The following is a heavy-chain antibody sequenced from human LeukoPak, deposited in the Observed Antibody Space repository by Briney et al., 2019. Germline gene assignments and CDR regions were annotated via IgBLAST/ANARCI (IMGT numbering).Heavy chain of an antibody. CDR1: GHSISSSDYY. D-gene: IGHD3-22*01. CDR2: IFHTGNT. CDR3: ARGRPTYYYDSSGYLSHYAFDI. V-gene: IGHV4-39*01. Sequence: SETLSLTCAVSGHSISSSDYYWGWIRQPPGKGLEWIGTIFHTGNTYYKPSLKSRVTISVDTSKNQFSLNLSSATAADTAMYYCARGRPTYYYDSSGYLSHYAFDIWGQGTMVTVSS. J-gene: IGHJ3*02.